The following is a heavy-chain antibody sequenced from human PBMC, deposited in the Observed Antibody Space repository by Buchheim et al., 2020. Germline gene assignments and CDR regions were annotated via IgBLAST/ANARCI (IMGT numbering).Heavy chain of an antibody. CDR2: INHSGST. V-gene: IGHV4-34*01. CDR3: ARGVAVDIVVVPAAPNWFDP. J-gene: IGHJ5*02. CDR1: GGSFSGYY. D-gene: IGHD2-2*03. Sequence: QVQLQQWGAGLLKPSETLSLTCAVYGGSFSGYYWSWIRQPPGKGLEWIGEINHSGSTNYNPSLKSRVTISVDTFKNQFSLKLSSVTAADTAVYYCARGVAVDIVVVPAAPNWFDPWGQGTL.